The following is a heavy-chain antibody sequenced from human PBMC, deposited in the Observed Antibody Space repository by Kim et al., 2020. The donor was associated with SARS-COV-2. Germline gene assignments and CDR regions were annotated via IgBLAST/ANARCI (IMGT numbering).Heavy chain of an antibody. CDR2: IYYSGST. CDR3: ARHLNDYGDLRTGWFDP. Sequence: SETLSLTCTVSGGSISSSSYYWGWIRQPPGKGLEWIGSIYYSGSTYYNPSLKSRVTISVDTSKNQFSLKLSSVTAADTAVYYCARHLNDYGDLRTGWFDPWGQGTLVTVSS. D-gene: IGHD4-17*01. J-gene: IGHJ5*02. V-gene: IGHV4-39*01. CDR1: GGSISSSSYY.